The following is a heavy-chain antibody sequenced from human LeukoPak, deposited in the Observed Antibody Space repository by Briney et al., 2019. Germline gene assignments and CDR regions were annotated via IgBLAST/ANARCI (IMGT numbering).Heavy chain of an antibody. CDR2: ISYDGSNK. J-gene: IGHJ4*02. CDR1: GFTFSSYG. CDR3: AKEEDSSGLDY. V-gene: IGHV3-30*18. Sequence: GGSLRLSCAASGFTFSSYGMHWVRQAPGKGLEWVAVISYDGSNKYYADSVKGRFTISRDNSKNTLYLQMNSLRAEDTAVYYCAKEEDSSGLDYWGQGTLVTVSS. D-gene: IGHD3-22*01.